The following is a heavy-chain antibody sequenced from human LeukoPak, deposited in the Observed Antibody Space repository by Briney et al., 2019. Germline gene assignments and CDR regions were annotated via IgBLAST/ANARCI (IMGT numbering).Heavy chain of an antibody. CDR1: GGSISSGDCY. CDR2: IYYSGST. CDR3: ARVGWGGYDPYFDY. J-gene: IGHJ4*02. D-gene: IGHD5-12*01. Sequence: SETLSLTCTVSGGSISSGDCYWSWIRQPPGKGLEWIGYIYYSGSTYYNPSLKSRVTISVDTSKNQFSLKLSSVTAADTAVYYCARVGWGGYDPYFDYWGQGTLVTVSS. V-gene: IGHV4-30-4*08.